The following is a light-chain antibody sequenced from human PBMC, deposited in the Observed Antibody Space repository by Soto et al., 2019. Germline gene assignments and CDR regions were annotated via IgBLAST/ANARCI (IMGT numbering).Light chain of an antibody. CDR3: QQYNNWPWT. CDR2: GAS. J-gene: IGKJ1*01. Sequence: EIVMTQSPATLSVSPVERATLACRARQRISNNLAWYQQQPGQTPRLLIHGASTCATGFPARFSGSGSGTDFTLTISSLQSEDFAVYYCQQYNNWPWTFGQGTKVDIK. CDR1: QRISNN. V-gene: IGKV3-15*01.